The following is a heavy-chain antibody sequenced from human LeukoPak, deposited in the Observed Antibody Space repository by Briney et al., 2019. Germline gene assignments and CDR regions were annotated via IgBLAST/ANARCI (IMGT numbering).Heavy chain of an antibody. Sequence: GGSLILSCTASGFTFSSYAMIWVRQAPGTGLALVSAISGSGGSTYYADSVKGRFTISRDNSKNTLYLQMNSLRAEDTAVYYCARDSGQWLVLNAFDIWGQGTMVTVSS. CDR1: GFTFSSYA. V-gene: IGHV3-23*01. CDR2: ISGSGGST. J-gene: IGHJ3*02. D-gene: IGHD6-19*01. CDR3: ARDSGQWLVLNAFDI.